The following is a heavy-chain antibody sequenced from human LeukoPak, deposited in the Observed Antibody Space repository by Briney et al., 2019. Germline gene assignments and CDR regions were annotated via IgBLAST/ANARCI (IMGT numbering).Heavy chain of an antibody. CDR1: GFSFNRRG. J-gene: IGHJ6*03. V-gene: IGHV3-48*04. CDR2: ISPGSGTI. D-gene: IGHD3-16*01. Sequence: GESLRLSCATSGFSFNRRGMNWVRHPPGKGLEWVSYISPGSGTIYYAESVKGRFTVSRDDAKNSLYLQMNTLRAEDTAVYYCARIDAPTVYTYYMDLWGKGTTVTVAS. CDR3: ARIDAPTVYTYYMDL.